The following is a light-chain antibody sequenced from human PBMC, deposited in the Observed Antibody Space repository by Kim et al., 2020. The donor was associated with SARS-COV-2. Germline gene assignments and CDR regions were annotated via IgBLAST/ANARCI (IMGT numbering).Light chain of an antibody. CDR3: QQSYSTPPVT. J-gene: IGKJ5*01. CDR2: AAS. Sequence: SVGDRVTVTCRARQSISSYLNWYPQKPGKAPKLLIYAASSLQSGVPSRFSGSGSGTDFTLTISSLQPEDFATYYCQQSYSTPPVTFGQGTRLEIK. V-gene: IGKV1-39*01. CDR1: QSISSY.